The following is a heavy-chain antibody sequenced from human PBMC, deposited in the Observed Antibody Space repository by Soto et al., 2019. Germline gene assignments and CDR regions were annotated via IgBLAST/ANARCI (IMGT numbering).Heavy chain of an antibody. CDR1: GFTFSSYA. CDR2: ISYDGSNK. J-gene: IGHJ3*02. V-gene: IGHV3-30-3*01. D-gene: IGHD5-12*01. CDR3: ARAWGGYEAFDI. Sequence: GGSLRLSCAASGFTFSSYAMHWVRQAPGKGLEWVAVISYDGSNKYYADSVKGRFTISRDNSKNTLYLEMNSLRAEDTAVYYCARAWGGYEAFDIWGQGTMVTVSS.